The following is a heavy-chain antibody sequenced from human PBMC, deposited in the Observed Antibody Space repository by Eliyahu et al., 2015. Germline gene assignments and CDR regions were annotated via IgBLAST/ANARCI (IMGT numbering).Heavy chain of an antibody. V-gene: IGHV1-2*02. D-gene: IGHD3-10*01. CDR2: INPNSGGT. J-gene: IGHJ4*02. CDR3: ARDLLYYGSGSYYPDY. CDR1: GYTFTXYY. Sequence: QVQLVQSGAEVKKPGASVKVSCKASGYTFTXYYMHWVRQAPGQGLEWMGWINPNSGGTNYAQKFQGRVTMTRDTSISTAYMELSRLRSDDTAVYYCARDLLYYGSGSYYPDYWGQGTLVTVSS.